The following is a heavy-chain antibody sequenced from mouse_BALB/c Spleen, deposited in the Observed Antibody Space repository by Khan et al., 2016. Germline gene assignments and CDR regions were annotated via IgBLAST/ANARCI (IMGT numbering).Heavy chain of an antibody. CDR2: ISPRDGDT. D-gene: IGHD2-14*01. CDR3: ARVEYVNLDY. J-gene: IGHJ2*01. CDR1: GYVFSDYW. Sequence: QVQLQQSGAELVRPGSSVKISCKASGYVFSDYWTNWVKQRSGQGLEWIGQISPRDGDTNYNGKFKVKARLTAGKSYSTAYMQLIVLTSEDSAVYFCARVEYVNLDYWGQGTTLTVSS. V-gene: IGHV1-80*01.